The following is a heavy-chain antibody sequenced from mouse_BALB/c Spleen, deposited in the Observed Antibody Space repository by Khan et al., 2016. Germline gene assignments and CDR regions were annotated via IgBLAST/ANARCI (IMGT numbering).Heavy chain of an antibody. D-gene: IGHD2-14*01. CDR3: TNRYEAWFTY. Sequence: QVQLQQPGAELVRPGASVKLSCKALGYTFTDYEMYWVKQTPVHGLEWIGGIHPGSGGTAYNQKLKGKATLTDDKSSSTAYMELSSLTSEDSAVYYCTNRYEAWFTYWGQGTLVTVSA. J-gene: IGHJ3*01. V-gene: IGHV1-15*01. CDR1: GYTFTDYE. CDR2: IHPGSGGT.